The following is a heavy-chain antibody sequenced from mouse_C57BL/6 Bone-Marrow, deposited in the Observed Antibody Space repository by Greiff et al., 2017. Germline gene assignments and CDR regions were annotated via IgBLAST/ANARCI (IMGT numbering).Heavy chain of an antibody. Sequence: EVQLQQSGPGLVKPSQSLSLTCSVTGYSITSGYYWNWIRQFPGNKLEWMGYISYDGSNNYNPSLKNRISITRDTSKNQFFLKLNSVTTEDTATYYCARDRTTVVGNYFDYWGQGTTLTVSS. CDR3: ARDRTTVVGNYFDY. CDR1: GYSITSGYY. J-gene: IGHJ2*01. V-gene: IGHV3-6*01. CDR2: ISYDGSN. D-gene: IGHD1-1*01.